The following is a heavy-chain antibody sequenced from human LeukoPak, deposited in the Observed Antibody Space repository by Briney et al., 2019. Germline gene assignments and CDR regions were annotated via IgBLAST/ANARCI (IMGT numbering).Heavy chain of an antibody. D-gene: IGHD2-2*01. J-gene: IGHJ3*02. Sequence: ASVKVSCKASGYTFTFYGTGWVRQAPGQGLEWMGWGRAYNGNTNYAQKRQGRVTMTTDTSTSTAYMELRSLRSDDTAVYYCARVGNDKTGDIVVGNPFDIWGQGTMVTVSS. V-gene: IGHV1-18*04. CDR2: GRAYNGNT. CDR1: GYTFTFYG. CDR3: ARVGNDKTGDIVVGNPFDI.